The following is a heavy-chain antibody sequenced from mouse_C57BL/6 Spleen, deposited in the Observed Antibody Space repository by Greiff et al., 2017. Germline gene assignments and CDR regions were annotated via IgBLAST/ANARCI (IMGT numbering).Heavy chain of an antibody. CDR1: GYTFTSYW. Sequence: VQLQQPGAELVRPGTSVKLSCKASGYTFTSYWMHWVKQRPGQGLEWIGVIDPSDSYTNYNQKFKGKATLTVDTSSSTAYMQLSSLTSEDSAVYYCAREEVITTVVAPGFAYWGQGTLVTVSA. CDR3: AREEVITTVVAPGFAY. CDR2: IDPSDSYT. D-gene: IGHD1-1*01. V-gene: IGHV1-59*01. J-gene: IGHJ3*01.